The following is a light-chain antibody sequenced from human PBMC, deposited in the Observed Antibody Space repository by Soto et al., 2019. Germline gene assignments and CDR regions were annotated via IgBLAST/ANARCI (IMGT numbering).Light chain of an antibody. CDR3: GSWDSSLSAYV. CDR1: SADVGGYDF. Sequence: QSVLTQPRSVSGSPGQSVTISCTGTSADVGGYDFVSWYQQLPGTAPKLLIYDDNKRPSGIPDRFSGSKSGTSATLGITGFQTGDEADYYCGSWDSSLSAYVFGTGTQLTVL. CDR2: DDN. J-gene: IGLJ1*01. V-gene: IGLV1-51*01.